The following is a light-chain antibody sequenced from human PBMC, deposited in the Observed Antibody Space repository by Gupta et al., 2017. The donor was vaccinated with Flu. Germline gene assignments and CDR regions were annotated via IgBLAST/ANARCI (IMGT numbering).Light chain of an antibody. V-gene: IGLV3-1*01. J-gene: IGLJ1*01. CDR1: KLGDKF. Sequence: ELTQPPSVSVSPGQTATLTCSGDKLGDKFVCWYRQKPGQSPVLVIHQNRKRPSGIPERFSGSNSGNTATLTISGTQAMDEGDYFCQAWDSSTAGVFGTGTKVTVL. CDR3: QAWDSSTAGV. CDR2: QNR.